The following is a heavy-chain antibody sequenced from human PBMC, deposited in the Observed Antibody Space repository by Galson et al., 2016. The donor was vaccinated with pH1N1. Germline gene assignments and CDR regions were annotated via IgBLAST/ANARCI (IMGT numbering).Heavy chain of an antibody. D-gene: IGHD1-26*01. CDR2: INPNSGGT. Sequence: SVKVSCKASGYTFTGYYMHWVRQAPRQGLEWMGRINPNSGGTNYAQKFQGRVTMTRDTSISTAYMELSRLRSDDTAVYYCARVYSRGGTYYPDAFDIWGQGTMVTVSS. CDR3: ARVYSRGGTYYPDAFDI. CDR1: GYTFTGYY. V-gene: IGHV1-2*06. J-gene: IGHJ3*02.